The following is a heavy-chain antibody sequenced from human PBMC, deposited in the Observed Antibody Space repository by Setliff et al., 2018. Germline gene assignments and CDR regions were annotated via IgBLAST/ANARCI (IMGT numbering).Heavy chain of an antibody. D-gene: IGHD3-3*01. J-gene: IGHJ5*02. V-gene: IGHV4-59*01. CDR3: ARGYRGYYNFWSGSQGANWFDP. CDR1: GGSISSYY. CDR2: IHYSGSI. Sequence: PSETLSLTCTVSGGSISSYYWSWIRQPPGKGLEWIGYIHYSGSINYNPSLKSRVTISVDTSKNQFSLKMTSMTAADTAVYYCARGYRGYYNFWSGSQGANWFDPWGQGTLVTVSS.